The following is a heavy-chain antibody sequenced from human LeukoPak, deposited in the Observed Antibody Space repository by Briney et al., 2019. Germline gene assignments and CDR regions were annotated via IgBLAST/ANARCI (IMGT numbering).Heavy chain of an antibody. CDR3: ARVSPAHSGVDY. Sequence: SETLSLTCAVSGGSISSGGYSWSWIRQPPGKGLEWIGYIYHSGSTYYNPSLKSRVTISVDRSKNQFSLKLSSVTAADTAVYYCARVSPAHSGVDYWGQGTLVTVSS. J-gene: IGHJ4*02. D-gene: IGHD1-1*01. V-gene: IGHV4-30-2*01. CDR2: IYHSGST. CDR1: GGSISSGGYS.